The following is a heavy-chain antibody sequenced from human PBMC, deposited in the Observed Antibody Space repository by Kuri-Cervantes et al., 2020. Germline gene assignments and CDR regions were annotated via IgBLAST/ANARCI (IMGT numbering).Heavy chain of an antibody. CDR3: ARETKNYYDSSGYYFH. Sequence: GESLKISCAASGFTFSSYDMHWVRQATGKGLEWVSAIGTAGDTYYPGSVKGRFTISRENAKNSLYLQMNSLRAEDTAVYYCARETKNYYDSSGYYFHWGQGTLVTVSS. J-gene: IGHJ4*02. CDR1: GFTFSSYD. V-gene: IGHV3-13*01. D-gene: IGHD3-22*01. CDR2: IGTAGDT.